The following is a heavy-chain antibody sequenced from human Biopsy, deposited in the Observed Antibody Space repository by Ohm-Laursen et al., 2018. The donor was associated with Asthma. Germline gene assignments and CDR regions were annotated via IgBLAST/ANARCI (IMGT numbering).Heavy chain of an antibody. D-gene: IGHD5-18*01. CDR2: ISWDVGRT. V-gene: IGHV3-43*01. CDR1: GFRFDDYT. CDR3: SKALVPTDLTPWFDP. Sequence: SLRLSCTASGFRFDDYTMVWVRQPPGKGLQWVALISWDVGRTHYADSVKGRFTVSRDNSKNSLYLQMNSLKPEDSGLYYCSKALVPTDLTPWFDPWGQGTLVTVSS. J-gene: IGHJ5*02.